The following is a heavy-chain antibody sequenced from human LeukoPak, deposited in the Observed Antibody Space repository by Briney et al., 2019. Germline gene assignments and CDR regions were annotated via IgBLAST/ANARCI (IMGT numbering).Heavy chain of an antibody. J-gene: IGHJ3*02. D-gene: IGHD1-26*01. CDR3: ARGGSYLSAFDI. CDR1: GFTFSSYA. Sequence: GGSLRLSCAASGFTFSSYAMSWVRQAPGKGLEWVSIIYSGGSTFYADSVKGRFTISRDNSKNTLYLQMNSLRAEDTAVYYCARGGSYLSAFDIWGQGTMVTVSS. CDR2: IYSGGST. V-gene: IGHV3-53*01.